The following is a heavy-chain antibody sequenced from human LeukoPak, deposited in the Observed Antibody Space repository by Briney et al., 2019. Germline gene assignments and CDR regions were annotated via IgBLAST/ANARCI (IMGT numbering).Heavy chain of an antibody. V-gene: IGHV4-34*01. CDR3: ARVGVDYSGNIIKYYFDY. D-gene: IGHD4-23*01. CDR1: GGSFSGYY. CDR2: INHSGST. Sequence: SETLSLTCAVYGGSFSGYYWSWIRQPPGKGLEWIGEINHSGSTNYNPSLKSRVTISVDTSKNQFSLKLSSVTAADTAVYYCARVGVDYSGNIIKYYFDYWGQGTLVTVSS. J-gene: IGHJ4*02.